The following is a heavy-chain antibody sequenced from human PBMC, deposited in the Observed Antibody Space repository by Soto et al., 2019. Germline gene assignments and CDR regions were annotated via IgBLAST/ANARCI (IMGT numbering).Heavy chain of an antibody. J-gene: IGHJ4*02. CDR1: GFTFSSSY. CDR2: VWRGGTT. CDR3: ETEAIFGGDPEPQ. V-gene: IGHV3-53*01. D-gene: IGHD3-3*01. Sequence: PXVSLRLSFAASGFTFSSSYMGWVRQAPGKGLEWVSVVWRGGTTYHADSVKGRFTVSRDESRNTLYLQMNSLRVGDTAVYYCETEAIFGGDPEPQWGQGTLVTVSS.